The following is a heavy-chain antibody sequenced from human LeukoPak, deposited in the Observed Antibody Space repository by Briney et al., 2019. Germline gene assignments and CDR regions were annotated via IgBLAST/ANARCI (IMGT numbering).Heavy chain of an antibody. V-gene: IGHV3-21*01. CDR2: ISSSSTYI. CDR3: ASSYYYDSSGYYEAYRTDAFDI. Sequence: PGGSLRLSCVVSGFTVSSNYMSWVRQAPGKGLEWVSSISSSSTYIYYADSVKGRFTISRDNAKNSLYLQMNSLRAEDTAVYYCASSYYYDSSGYYEAYRTDAFDIWGQGTMVTVSS. J-gene: IGHJ3*02. CDR1: GFTVSSNY. D-gene: IGHD3-22*01.